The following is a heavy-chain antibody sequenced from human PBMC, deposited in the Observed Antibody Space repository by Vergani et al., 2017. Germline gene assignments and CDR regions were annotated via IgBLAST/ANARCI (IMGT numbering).Heavy chain of an antibody. Sequence: QVQLVQSGAEVKKPGASVKVSCKASGYTFTSYYMHWVRQTPGQGLAWMGIINPSGGSTSYAQKFQGRVTMTRDTSTSTVYMELSSWRSEDTAVYYCASEWLRFPHYGMDVWGQGTTVIVSS. V-gene: IGHV1-46*03. CDR3: ASEWLRFPHYGMDV. CDR2: INPSGGST. D-gene: IGHD5-12*01. CDR1: GYTFTSYY. J-gene: IGHJ6*02.